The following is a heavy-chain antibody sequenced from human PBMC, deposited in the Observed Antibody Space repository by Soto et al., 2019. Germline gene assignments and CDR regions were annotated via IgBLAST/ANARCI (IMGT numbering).Heavy chain of an antibody. CDR1: GFTFSSYA. V-gene: IGHV3-23*01. CDR2: ISGSGGST. Sequence: PGGSLRISCAASGFTFSSYAMSWVRQAPGKGLEWVSAISGSGGSTYYADSVKGRFTISRDNSKNTLYLQMNSLRAEDTAVYYCAKDRWTVVVAAIGVDYWGQGTLVTVSS. CDR3: AKDRWTVVVAAIGVDY. D-gene: IGHD2-15*01. J-gene: IGHJ4*02.